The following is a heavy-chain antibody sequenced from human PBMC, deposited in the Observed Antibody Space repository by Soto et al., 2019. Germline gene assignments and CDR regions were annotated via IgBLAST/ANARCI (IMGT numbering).Heavy chain of an antibody. V-gene: IGHV4-4*02. CDR1: GGSSSSSNW. CDR3: ARGGYDFWSGPRGYYYGMDV. Sequence: SETLSLTCAVSGGSSSSSNWWSWVRQPPGKGLEWIGEIYHSGSTNYNPSLKSRVTISVDKSKNQFSLKLSSVTAADTAVYYCARGGYDFWSGPRGYYYGMDVWGQGTTVTVS. J-gene: IGHJ6*02. CDR2: IYHSGST. D-gene: IGHD3-3*01.